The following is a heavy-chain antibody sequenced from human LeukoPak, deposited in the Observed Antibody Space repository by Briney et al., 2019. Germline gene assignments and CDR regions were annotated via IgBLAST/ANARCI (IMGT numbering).Heavy chain of an antibody. Sequence: GGSLRLSCAASGFTFRDYYMYWIRQARGKGLEWVSFAGNSGCYTNYAHSVKGRFTISREHPKSSLYLQTNSLRADDPAVYYCARGGGIYYIDYWGRGTLFPVPS. V-gene: IGHV3-11*06. J-gene: IGHJ4*02. CDR2: AGNSGCYT. D-gene: IGHD2-15*01. CDR1: GFTFRDYY. CDR3: ARGGGIYYIDY.